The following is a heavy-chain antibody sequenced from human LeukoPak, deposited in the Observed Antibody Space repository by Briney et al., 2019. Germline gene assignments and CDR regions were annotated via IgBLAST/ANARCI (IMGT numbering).Heavy chain of an antibody. V-gene: IGHV1-69*05. CDR1: GYTFTSYG. CDR3: AINPGLATISLDY. D-gene: IGHD5-24*01. CDR2: IIPIFGTA. Sequence: SVKVSCKASGYTFTSYGISWVRQAPGQGLEWMGGIIPIFGTANYAQKFQGRVTITTDESTSTAYMELSSLRSEDTAVYYCAINPGLATISLDYWGQGTLVTVSS. J-gene: IGHJ4*02.